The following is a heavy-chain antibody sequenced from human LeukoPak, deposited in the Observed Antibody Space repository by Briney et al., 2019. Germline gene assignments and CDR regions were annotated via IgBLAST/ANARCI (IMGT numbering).Heavy chain of an antibody. J-gene: IGHJ6*03. V-gene: IGHV4-34*01. CDR1: GGSISSDGYY. CDR2: INHSGST. Sequence: SETLSLTCTVSGGSISSDGYYWSWIRQPPGKGLEWIGEINHSGSTNYNPSLKSRVTISVDTSKNQFSLKLSSVTAADTAVYYCARGVKVVPAARQYYYYYYYMDVWGKGTTVTVSS. CDR3: ARGVKVVPAARQYYYYYYYMDV. D-gene: IGHD2-2*01.